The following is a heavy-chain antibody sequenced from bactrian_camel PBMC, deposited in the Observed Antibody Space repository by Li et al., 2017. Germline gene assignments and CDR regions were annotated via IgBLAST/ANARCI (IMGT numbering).Heavy chain of an antibody. V-gene: IGHV3S36*01. D-gene: IGHD6*01. J-gene: IGHJ4*01. CDR1: AYTPANVR. Sequence: VQLVESGGGLVQPGGSLRLSCAFDAYTPANVRMAWFRQAPGKGLEWVSSINSAGGTTYYAASVKGRFTISKDNAKNTLYLQMNSLKPEDSAMYYCAAVMAVGVRCEDVWGWPTVEYNITGQGTQVTVS. CDR2: INSAGGTT.